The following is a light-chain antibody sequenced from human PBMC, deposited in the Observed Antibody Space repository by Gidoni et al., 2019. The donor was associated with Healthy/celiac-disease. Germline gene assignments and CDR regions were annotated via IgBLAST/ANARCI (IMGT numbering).Light chain of an antibody. Sequence: DIVMTQSPDSLAVSLGERATINCKSSQSVLYSSNNKNYLAWYQQKPGQPPKLLIYWASTRESGVPDRFSGSGSGTDFTLPISSLQAEDVAVYYCQQYYSWFTFGPGTKVDIK. CDR3: QQYYSWFT. V-gene: IGKV4-1*01. CDR2: WAS. CDR1: QSVLYSSNNKNY. J-gene: IGKJ3*01.